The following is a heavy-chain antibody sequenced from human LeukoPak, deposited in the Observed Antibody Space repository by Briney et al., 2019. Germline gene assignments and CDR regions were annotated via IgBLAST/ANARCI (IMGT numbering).Heavy chain of an antibody. J-gene: IGHJ4*02. CDR1: GGSISGFY. CDR2: IYYSGST. CDR3: AGNVEIATIAPLGY. Sequence: SETLSLTCTVSGGSISGFYWTWIRQPPGKGLEWIGYIYYSGSTSYNPSLKSRVSVSVDTSKNQFSLKLSSVTAADTAVYYRAGNVEIATIAPLGYWGQGTLVTVSS. D-gene: IGHD5-24*01. V-gene: IGHV4-59*08.